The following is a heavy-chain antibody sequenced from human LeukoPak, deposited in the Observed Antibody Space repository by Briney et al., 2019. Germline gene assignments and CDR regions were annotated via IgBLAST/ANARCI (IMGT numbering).Heavy chain of an antibody. Sequence: GGSLRLSCAASGFTFSSYSMNWVRQAPGKGLEWVAFIRYDGSNKYYADSVKGRFTISRDNSKNTLYLQMNSLRAEDTAVYYCAKYLVATINRVIDYWGQGTLVTVSS. CDR1: GFTFSSYS. V-gene: IGHV3-30*02. CDR2: IRYDGSNK. J-gene: IGHJ4*02. CDR3: AKYLVATINRVIDY. D-gene: IGHD5-12*01.